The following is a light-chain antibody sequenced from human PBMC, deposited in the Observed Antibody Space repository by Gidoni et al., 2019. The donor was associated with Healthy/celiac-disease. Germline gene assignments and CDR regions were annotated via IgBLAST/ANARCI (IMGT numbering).Light chain of an antibody. CDR1: SSNIGAGYD. CDR2: GNS. CDR3: QSYDSSLSGFYV. V-gene: IGLV1-40*01. Sequence: QSVLTQPPLVSGAPGQRVTISCTGSSSNIGAGYDVHWYQQLPGTAPKRLIYGNSNRPSGVPDRFSGSKSGTSASLAITGLQAEDEADYYCQSYDSSLSGFYVFGTGTKVTVL. J-gene: IGLJ1*01.